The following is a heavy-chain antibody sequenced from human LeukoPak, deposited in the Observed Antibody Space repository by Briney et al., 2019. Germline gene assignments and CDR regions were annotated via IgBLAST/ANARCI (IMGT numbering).Heavy chain of an antibody. V-gene: IGHV4-39*01. Sequence: SETLSLTCTVSGRSISSRSYYWGWIRQPPGKGLEWFGSNYYSGSTHYNPAPKSRVTIYVDTSKNRFSLKLSSVTAADTAVYYCAIGKMYCSGGSCYPADDVFDIWRQGTMVTVSS. CDR2: NYYSGST. CDR1: GRSISSRSYY. J-gene: IGHJ3*02. D-gene: IGHD2-15*01. CDR3: AIGKMYCSGGSCYPADDVFDI.